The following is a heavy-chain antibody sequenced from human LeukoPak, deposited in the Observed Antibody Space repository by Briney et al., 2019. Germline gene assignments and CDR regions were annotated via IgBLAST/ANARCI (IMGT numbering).Heavy chain of an antibody. CDR1: GFTFSSYW. CDR2: ISSSSSYI. J-gene: IGHJ6*02. CDR3: ARGYCSSTSCYTGYYYGMDV. D-gene: IGHD2-2*02. V-gene: IGHV3-21*01. Sequence: PGGSLRLSCAASGFTFSSYWMNWVRQAPGKGLEWVSSISSSSSYIYYADSVKGRFTISRDNAKNSLYLQMNSLRAEDTAVYYCARGYCSSTSCYTGYYYGMDVWGQGTTVTVSS.